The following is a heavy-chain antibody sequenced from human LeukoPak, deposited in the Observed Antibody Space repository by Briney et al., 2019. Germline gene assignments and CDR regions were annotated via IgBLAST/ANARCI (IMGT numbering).Heavy chain of an antibody. V-gene: IGHV4-59*01. D-gene: IGHD2-15*01. Sequence: SETLSLTCTVSGGSISSYYWSWIRQPPGTGLEWIGYIYYSGSTNYNPSLKSRVTISVDTSKNQFSLKLSSVTAADTAVYYCARTRSGGSLTPDYWGQGTLVTVSS. CDR2: IYYSGST. J-gene: IGHJ4*02. CDR3: ARTRSGGSLTPDY. CDR1: GGSISSYY.